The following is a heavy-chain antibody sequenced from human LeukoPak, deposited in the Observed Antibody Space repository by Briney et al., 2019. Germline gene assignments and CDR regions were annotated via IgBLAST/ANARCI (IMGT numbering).Heavy chain of an antibody. CDR2: ISASGGST. J-gene: IGHJ3*02. CDR1: GFTFSSYA. CDR3: ARACSAGSCYLVAFDI. V-gene: IGHV3-23*01. D-gene: IGHD2-15*01. Sequence: PGGSLRLSCAASGFTFSSYAMSWVRQAPGKGLEWVSAISASGGSTYYADSMKGLFTISKNNTKKPLDLKMNILRDEDTAVYYCARACSAGSCYLVAFDIWGQGTMVTVSS.